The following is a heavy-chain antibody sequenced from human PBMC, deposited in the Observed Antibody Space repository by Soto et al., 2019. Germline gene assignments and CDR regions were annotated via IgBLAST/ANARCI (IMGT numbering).Heavy chain of an antibody. V-gene: IGHV3-7*01. D-gene: IGHD3-3*01. CDR2: IKQDGSEK. Sequence: EMQLVESGGGLVQPGGSLRLSCADSGFTFSSYWMSWVRQAPGKGLEWVANIKQDGSEKYYVDSVKGRFTISRDNAKNSLYLKMNSLRAEDTAVYYCARDDALRFSGVWGKGTTVTVSS. J-gene: IGHJ6*04. CDR1: GFTFSSYW. CDR3: ARDDALRFSGV.